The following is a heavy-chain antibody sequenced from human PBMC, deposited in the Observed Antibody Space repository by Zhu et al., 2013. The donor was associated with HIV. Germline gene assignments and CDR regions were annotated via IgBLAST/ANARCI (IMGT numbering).Heavy chain of an antibody. J-gene: IGHJ6*02. CDR1: GYTFTGYY. D-gene: IGHD2-15*01. Sequence: QVQLVQSGAEVKKPGASVKVSCKASGYTFTGYYMHWVRQAPGQGLEWMGWINPNSGGTNYAQNFQGWVTMTRDTSISTAYMELSRLRSDDTAVYYCARGDCSGGSCYSSGTYYYYGMDVWGQGTTVTVSS. V-gene: IGHV1-2*04. CDR3: ARGDCSGGSCYSSGTYYYYGMDV. CDR2: INPNSGGT.